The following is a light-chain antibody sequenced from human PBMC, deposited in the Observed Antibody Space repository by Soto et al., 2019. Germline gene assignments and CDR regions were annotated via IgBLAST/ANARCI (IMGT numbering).Light chain of an antibody. Sequence: QSVLTQPASVSGSPGQSITISCTGTSSDVGGYDYVSWYQRHPGKVPKLMIYDVSDRPSGVSNRFSGSKSGNTASLTISGLQAEDEADYYCSSYTSSSAPVFGAGTKLTVL. CDR1: SSDVGGYDY. J-gene: IGLJ3*02. CDR3: SSYTSSSAPV. V-gene: IGLV2-14*01. CDR2: DVS.